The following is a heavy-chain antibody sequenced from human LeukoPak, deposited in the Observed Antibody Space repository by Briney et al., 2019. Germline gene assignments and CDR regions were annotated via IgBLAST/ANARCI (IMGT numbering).Heavy chain of an antibody. CDR1: GGSISSGGYY. Sequence: SQTLSLTCTVSGGSISSGGYYWSWIRQPPGKGLEWIGYIYYSGSTNYNPSLKSRVTISVDTSKNQFSLKLSSVTAADTAVYYCARRGSWSWYFDLWGRGTLVTVSS. J-gene: IGHJ2*01. CDR2: IYYSGST. D-gene: IGHD6-13*01. CDR3: ARRGSWSWYFDL. V-gene: IGHV4-61*08.